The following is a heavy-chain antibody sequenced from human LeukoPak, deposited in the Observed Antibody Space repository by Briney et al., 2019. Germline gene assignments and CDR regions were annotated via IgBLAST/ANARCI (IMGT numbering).Heavy chain of an antibody. CDR1: GGSVIRYY. J-gene: IGHJ6*03. D-gene: IGHD6-13*01. CDR3: SRIAAAGTVGYYYYYMDV. V-gene: IGHV4-4*07. Sequence: PSETLSLTCTVTGGSVIRYYWSSIGQPAGKGLEWIGRIYIIGSTNYNPSLKTRVTMSVDTSKNQLTLKLSSVSAANTAVNCCSRIAAAGTVGYYYYYMDVWGKGTTVTVSS. CDR2: IYIIGST.